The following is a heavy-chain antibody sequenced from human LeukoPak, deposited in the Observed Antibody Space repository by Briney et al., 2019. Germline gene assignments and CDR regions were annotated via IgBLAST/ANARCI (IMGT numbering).Heavy chain of an antibody. Sequence: SETLSLTCTVSGGSISSYYWSWIRQPPGKGLEWIGYIYYSGSTYYNPSLKSRVTISVDTSKNQFSLKLSSVTAADTAVYYCARGLAVAGRADYYYGMDVWGQGTTVTVSS. J-gene: IGHJ6*02. CDR3: ARGLAVAGRADYYYGMDV. CDR1: GGSISSYY. D-gene: IGHD6-19*01. CDR2: IYYSGST. V-gene: IGHV4-59*08.